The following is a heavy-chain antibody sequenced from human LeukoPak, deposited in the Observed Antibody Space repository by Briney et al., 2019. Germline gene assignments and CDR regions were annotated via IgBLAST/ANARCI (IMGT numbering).Heavy chain of an antibody. Sequence: ASVKVSCKASGYTFTGYYMHWVRQAPGQGLERMGWINPNSGGTNYAQKFQGRVTMTRDTSISTAYMELSRLRSDDTAVYYCARAIYGSGSGILPDYWGQGTLVTVSS. V-gene: IGHV1-2*02. J-gene: IGHJ4*02. CDR3: ARAIYGSGSGILPDY. CDR2: INPNSGGT. D-gene: IGHD3-10*01. CDR1: GYTFTGYY.